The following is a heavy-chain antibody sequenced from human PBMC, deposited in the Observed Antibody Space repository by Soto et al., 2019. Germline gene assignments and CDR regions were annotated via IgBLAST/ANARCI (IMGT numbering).Heavy chain of an antibody. Sequence: SETLSLTCTVSGGSISSSSYYWGWIRQPPGKGLEWIGSIYYSGSTYYNPSLKSRVTISVDTSKNQFSLKLSSVTAADTAVYYCARHRGGWDIVVVPASRGTYYYMDVWGKGTTVTVSS. D-gene: IGHD2-2*01. V-gene: IGHV4-39*01. J-gene: IGHJ6*03. CDR1: GGSISSSSYY. CDR3: ARHRGGWDIVVVPASRGTYYYMDV. CDR2: IYYSGST.